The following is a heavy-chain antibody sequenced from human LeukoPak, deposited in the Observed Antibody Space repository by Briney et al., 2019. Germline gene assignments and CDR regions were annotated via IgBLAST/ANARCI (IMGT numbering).Heavy chain of an antibody. Sequence: ASVNVSSTASGYTFTNYGIALERQAPGQGLEWMGWISAYYDNTNYAQTFQGRVNMTTDTSTSTVYMELRSLRSDDAAIYYCARTDYDILTGARMDVWGKGTTVTVSS. CDR2: ISAYYDNT. CDR3: ARTDYDILTGARMDV. V-gene: IGHV1-18*04. D-gene: IGHD3-9*01. CDR1: GYTFTNYG. J-gene: IGHJ6*04.